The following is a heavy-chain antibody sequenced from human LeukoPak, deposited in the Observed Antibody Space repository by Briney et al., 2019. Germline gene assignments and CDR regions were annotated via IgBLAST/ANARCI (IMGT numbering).Heavy chain of an antibody. J-gene: IGHJ4*02. D-gene: IGHD2-15*01. CDR1: GGTFSSYA. CDR2: IIPILGIA. Sequence: GASVKVSCKASGGTFSSYAISWVRQAPGQGLEWMGRIIPILGIANYAQKFQGRVTITADKSTSTAYMELSSLRSEDTAVYYCAREPVCSGGSCYSQYYFDYWGQGTLVTVSS. V-gene: IGHV1-69*04. CDR3: AREPVCSGGSCYSQYYFDY.